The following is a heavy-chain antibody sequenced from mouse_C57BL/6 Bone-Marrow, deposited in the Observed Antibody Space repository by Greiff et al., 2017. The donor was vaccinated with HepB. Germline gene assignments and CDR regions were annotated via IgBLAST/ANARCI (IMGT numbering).Heavy chain of an antibody. CDR3: ARNGNYEEGCDY. CDR1: GYTFTSYW. J-gene: IGHJ2*01. CDR2: IDPSDSET. V-gene: IGHV1-52*01. D-gene: IGHD2-1*01. Sequence: VQLQQPGAVLVRPGSSVNLSCKASGYTFTSYWMHWVKQRPIQGLEWIGNIDPSDSETHYNQKFKDKATLTVDKSSSTAYMQLSSLTSEDSAVYYCARNGNYEEGCDYWGQSTTLTVSS.